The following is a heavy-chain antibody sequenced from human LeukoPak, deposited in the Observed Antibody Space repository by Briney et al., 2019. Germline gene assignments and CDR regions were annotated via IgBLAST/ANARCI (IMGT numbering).Heavy chain of an antibody. CDR2: IYPGDSDT. CDR3: ARRSGSGWWSHAFDI. Sequence: GESLKISCKGSGYSFTSYWIGWVRQMPGKGLEWMGIIYPGDSDTRYSPSFQGQVTISADKSISTAYLQWSSLKASDTAMYYCARRSGSGWWSHAFDIWGQGTMVTVSS. V-gene: IGHV5-51*01. D-gene: IGHD6-19*01. J-gene: IGHJ3*02. CDR1: GYSFTSYW.